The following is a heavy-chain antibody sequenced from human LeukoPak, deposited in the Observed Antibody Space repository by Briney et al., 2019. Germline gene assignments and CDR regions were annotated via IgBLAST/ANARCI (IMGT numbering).Heavy chain of an antibody. J-gene: IGHJ4*02. CDR3: ARNSRGYPYYFDY. V-gene: IGHV4-59*01. D-gene: IGHD5-18*01. CDR1: DDSISDYF. Sequence: SETLSLTCTVSDDSISDYFWSWIRQPPGKGLEWIAYIRNSGPTNYNPSLKSRVTMSVDTSKNQFSLELSSVTAADTAVYYCARNSRGYPYYFDYWGQGTLVTVSS. CDR2: IRNSGPT.